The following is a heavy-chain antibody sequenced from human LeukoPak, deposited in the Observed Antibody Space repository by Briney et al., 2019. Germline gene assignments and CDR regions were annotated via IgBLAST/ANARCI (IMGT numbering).Heavy chain of an antibody. V-gene: IGHV4-59*01. CDR3: ARGGGKLYSSSSVYYFDY. D-gene: IGHD6-6*01. CDR2: IYYSGST. CDR1: GGSISSYY. Sequence: SETLSLTCTVSGGSISSYYWSWIRQPPGKGLEWIGYIYYSGSTNNNPSPKSRVTISVDTSKNQVSLKLSSVTAADTAVYYCARGGGKLYSSSSVYYFDYWGQGTLVTVSS. J-gene: IGHJ4*02.